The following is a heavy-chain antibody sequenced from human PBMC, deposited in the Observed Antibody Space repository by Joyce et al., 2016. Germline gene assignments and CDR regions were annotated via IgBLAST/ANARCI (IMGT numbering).Heavy chain of an antibody. CDR3: ARANEYSKSDATGGLDY. D-gene: IGHD6-6*01. CDR1: GFTVSTNY. Sequence: EVQLVESGGDLVQPGGSLRLSCAVSGFTVSTNYMNWVRQAPGKGLEWVLVINMGCDTYYGDSVKGRFTISRDNSKNTLYLQMNSLRAEDTAVYYCARANEYSKSDATGGLDYWGQGTLVTVSS. CDR2: INMGCDT. V-gene: IGHV3-66*01. J-gene: IGHJ4*02.